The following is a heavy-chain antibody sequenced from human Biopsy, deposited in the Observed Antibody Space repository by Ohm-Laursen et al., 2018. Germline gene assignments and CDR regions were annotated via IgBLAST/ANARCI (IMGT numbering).Heavy chain of an antibody. V-gene: IGHV1-69*06. CDR2: NIPILGTG. D-gene: IGHD3-9*01. CDR1: EGTFSNYG. J-gene: IGHJ1*01. CDR3: ATKLTGYFHH. Sequence: SSVKVSCKAPEGTFSNYGVNWVRQAPGQGLEWLGGNIPILGTGNYAQKFQDRVTVAADTSTSTATMELRSLRSDDTAVHYCATKLTGYFHHWGQGTLVIVSS.